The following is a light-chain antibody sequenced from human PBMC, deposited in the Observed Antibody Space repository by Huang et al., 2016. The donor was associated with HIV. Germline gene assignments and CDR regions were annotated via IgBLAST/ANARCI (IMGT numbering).Light chain of an antibody. CDR3: QQRSNWPLT. Sequence: DIVLTQSPATLSLSPGERATLSCSASQSVSSYLAWYQHKPGQAPRLLIYDASNRATDIPARFSGSGSGTDFTLSISSLEPEDFAVYYCQQRSNWPLTFGGGTKVEVK. V-gene: IGKV3-11*01. J-gene: IGKJ4*01. CDR2: DAS. CDR1: QSVSSY.